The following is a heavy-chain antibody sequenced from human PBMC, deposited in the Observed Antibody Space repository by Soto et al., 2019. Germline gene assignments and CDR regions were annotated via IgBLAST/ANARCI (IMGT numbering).Heavy chain of an antibody. CDR1: GFTFRDYY. J-gene: IGHJ6*02. V-gene: IGHV3-11*05. Sequence: QVQLVESGGGLVRPGGSLRLSCEASGFTFRDYYMTWFRQAPGKGLEWLSYIDSSTKYTNYADSVKGRFTISRDNAKNSLYLQMNRLRADDPAVYYCAREYYYTMDVWGQGTMVTVSS. CDR3: AREYYYTMDV. CDR2: IDSSTKYT.